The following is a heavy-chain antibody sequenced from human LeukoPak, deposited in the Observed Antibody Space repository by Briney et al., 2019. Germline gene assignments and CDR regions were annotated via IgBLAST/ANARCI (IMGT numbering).Heavy chain of an antibody. CDR1: GFTVSTTY. V-gene: IGHV3-53*01. Sequence: AGGSLRLSCAASGFTVSTTYMSWVRQAPGKGLEWVSLIYVDGRTYYADSVKGRFTISRDNSKNTLYLQVNSLRAEDTAVYYCARRGDGGRSFVYWGQGTLVTVSS. J-gene: IGHJ4*02. D-gene: IGHD4-23*01. CDR2: IYVDGRT. CDR3: ARRGDGGRSFVY.